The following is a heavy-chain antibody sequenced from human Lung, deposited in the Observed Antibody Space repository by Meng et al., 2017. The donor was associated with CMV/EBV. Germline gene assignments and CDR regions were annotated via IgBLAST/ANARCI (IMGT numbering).Heavy chain of an antibody. CDR1: GFTFSSFT. D-gene: IGHD6-19*01. CDR2: ISYTSHYI. J-gene: IGHJ4*02. Sequence: SCAASGFTFSSFTMNWVRQAPGKGLEWVSSISYTSHYIYYADSLKGRFTISRDNARNSLYLQMNSLRAEDTAVYYCAGSRSGRYSPFDYWGQGTXVTCAS. V-gene: IGHV3-21*01. CDR3: AGSRSGRYSPFDY.